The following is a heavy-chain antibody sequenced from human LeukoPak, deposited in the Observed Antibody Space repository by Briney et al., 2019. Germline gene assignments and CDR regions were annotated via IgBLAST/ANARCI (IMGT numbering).Heavy chain of an antibody. CDR3: AKVREAYYYYGMDV. J-gene: IGHJ6*02. CDR1: GFTFDDYA. D-gene: IGHD1-26*01. Sequence: PGRSLGLSCAASGFTFDDYAMHWVRQAPGKGLEWVSGISWNGGSIGYADSVKGRFTISRDNAKNSLYLQMNSLRAEDTALYYCAKVREAYYYYGMDVWGQGTTVTVSS. V-gene: IGHV3-9*01. CDR2: ISWNGGSI.